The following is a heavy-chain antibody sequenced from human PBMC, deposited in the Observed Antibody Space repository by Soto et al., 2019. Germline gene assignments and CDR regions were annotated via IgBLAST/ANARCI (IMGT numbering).Heavy chain of an antibody. CDR2: ISGSSGST. Sequence: GGSLRLSCAASGFTFSSYAMSWVRQAPGKGLEWVSAISGSSGSTYYADSVKGRFTISRDNAKNTLYLQMNSLRAEDTAVYYCARDCSGGSCYPSAFEIWGQGTMVTVSS. CDR3: ARDCSGGSCYPSAFEI. J-gene: IGHJ3*02. V-gene: IGHV3-23*01. D-gene: IGHD2-15*01. CDR1: GFTFSSYA.